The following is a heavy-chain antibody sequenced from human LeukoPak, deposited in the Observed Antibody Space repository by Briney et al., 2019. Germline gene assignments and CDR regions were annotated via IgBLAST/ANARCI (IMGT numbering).Heavy chain of an antibody. CDR3: ARDGKEGYFDY. Sequence: SETLSLTCTVSSGSISSYYWSWIRQPPGKGLEWIGYIYYSGSTNYNPSLKSRVTISVDTSKNQFSLKLSSVTAADTAVYYCARDGKEGYFDYWGQGTLVTVSS. D-gene: IGHD2-15*01. V-gene: IGHV4-59*01. CDR2: IYYSGST. J-gene: IGHJ4*02. CDR1: SGSISSYY.